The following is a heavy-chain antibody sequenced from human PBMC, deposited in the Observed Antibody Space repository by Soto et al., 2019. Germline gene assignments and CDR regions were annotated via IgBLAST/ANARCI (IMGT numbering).Heavy chain of an antibody. CDR2: IHHSGST. CDR1: GYPISSGYY. D-gene: IGHD5-12*01. V-gene: IGHV4-38-2*01. J-gene: IGHJ4*02. CDR3: ARSSGYVPGGY. Sequence: PSDTLSVTPAVSGYPISSGYYWGRIWQPPGRGLEWIGIIHHSGSTYYNPSLRSRITISVDTSKNQFSLKMPSVPAAATAVYYCARSSGYVPGGYWGQGILVTVCS.